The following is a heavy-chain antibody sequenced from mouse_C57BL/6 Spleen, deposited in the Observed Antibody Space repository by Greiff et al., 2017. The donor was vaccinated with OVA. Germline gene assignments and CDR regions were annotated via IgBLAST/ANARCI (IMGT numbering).Heavy chain of an antibody. Sequence: QVQLLQPGAALVIPGASVKLSCKASGYTFTSYWMHWVKQRPGQGLEWIGEIDLSDSYSTYHQKFKGKSTLTVAKSASTANMQLSSLTSEDSAVYYCARSVVAADWYFEVWGTGTTVTVSS. CDR3: ARSVVAADWYFEV. CDR1: GYTFTSYW. D-gene: IGHD1-1*01. V-gene: IGHV1-69*01. CDR2: IDLSDSYS. J-gene: IGHJ1*03.